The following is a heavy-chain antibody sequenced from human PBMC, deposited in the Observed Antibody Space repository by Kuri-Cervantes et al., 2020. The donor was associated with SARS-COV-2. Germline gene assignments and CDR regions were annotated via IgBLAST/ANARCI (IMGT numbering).Heavy chain of an antibody. CDR3: AIASVSGWYSGRYYYYGMDV. CDR1: GESVSSNSAA. CDR2: TYYNPQWYT. V-gene: IGHV6-1*01. J-gene: IGHJ6*02. Sequence: SETLSLTCAISGESVSSNSAAWDWNRQSPSRGLEWLGRTYYNPQWYTDYSQSVKSRIIIRSDTSKNHVSLQLNSVTPEDTAVDYCAIASVSGWYSGRYYYYGMDVWGQGTTVTVSS. D-gene: IGHD6-19*01.